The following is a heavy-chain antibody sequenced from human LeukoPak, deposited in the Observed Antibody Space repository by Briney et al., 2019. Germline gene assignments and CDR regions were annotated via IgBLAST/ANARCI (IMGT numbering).Heavy chain of an antibody. V-gene: IGHV3-48*03. J-gene: IGHJ6*02. CDR1: GFTFSSYE. D-gene: IGHD3-10*01. Sequence: GGSLRLSCAASGFTFSSYEMNWVRQAPGKGLEWVSYISSSGSTIYYADSVKGRFTISRDNAKNSLYLQMNSLRAEDTAVYYCARVSGYGSGSYQYYYGMDVWGQGTTVTVSS. CDR2: ISSSGSTI. CDR3: ARVSGYGSGSYQYYYGMDV.